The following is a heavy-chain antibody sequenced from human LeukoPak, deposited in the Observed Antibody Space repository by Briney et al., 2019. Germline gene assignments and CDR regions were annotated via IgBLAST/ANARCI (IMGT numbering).Heavy chain of an antibody. CDR1: GGSISSYY. J-gene: IGHJ4*02. Sequence: PSETLSLTCTVSGGSISSYYWSWIRQPPGKGLEWIGYIYYSGSTNYNPSLKSRVTISVDTSKNQFSLKLSSVTAADTAVYYCAREVGVNTLDYWGQGTLVTVSS. CDR2: IYYSGST. CDR3: AREVGVNTLDY. V-gene: IGHV4-59*01. D-gene: IGHD3-22*01.